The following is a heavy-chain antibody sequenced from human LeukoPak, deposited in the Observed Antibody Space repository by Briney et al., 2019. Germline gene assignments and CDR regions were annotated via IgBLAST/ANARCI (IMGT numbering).Heavy chain of an antibody. D-gene: IGHD2-15*01. CDR3: AIDIVVVVAATKNNWFDP. CDR1: GFTFSDYY. V-gene: IGHV3-11*01. Sequence: KSGGSLRLSCAASGFTFSDYYMSWIRQAPGKGLEWVSYISSSGSTIYYADSVKGRFTISRDNSKNTLYLQMNSLRAEDTAVYYCAIDIVVVVAATKNNWFDPWGQGTLVTVSS. J-gene: IGHJ5*02. CDR2: ISSSGSTI.